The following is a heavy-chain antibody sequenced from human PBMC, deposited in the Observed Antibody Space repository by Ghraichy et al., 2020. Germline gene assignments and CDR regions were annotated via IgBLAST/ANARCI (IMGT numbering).Heavy chain of an antibody. V-gene: IGHV3-7*01. CDR1: GFIFSGFN. D-gene: IGHD1-1*01. CDR3: ARWGTGILDY. CDR2: VNQDGSEI. Sequence: LSLTCEASGFIFSGFNMNWVRQAPGKGLEWVANVNQDGSEISYVESVRGRFTISRDNPKKSLYLQMNSLRVEDTAVYYCARWGTGILDYWGQGTLVTVSS. J-gene: IGHJ4*02.